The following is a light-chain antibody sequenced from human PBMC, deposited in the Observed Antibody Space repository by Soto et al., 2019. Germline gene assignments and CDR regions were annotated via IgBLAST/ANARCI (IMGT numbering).Light chain of an antibody. J-gene: IGLJ1*01. CDR1: SSDVGGYTY. Sequence: QSVLTQPPSASGSPGQSVTISCTGTSSDVGGYTYVSWYQQHPGKAPKLMIYEVSKRPSGVPDRFSGSKSGNTASLTVSGLQAEDEADYYCCSYAGSRTYVFGTGTKVTVL. CDR3: CSYAGSRTYV. V-gene: IGLV2-8*01. CDR2: EVS.